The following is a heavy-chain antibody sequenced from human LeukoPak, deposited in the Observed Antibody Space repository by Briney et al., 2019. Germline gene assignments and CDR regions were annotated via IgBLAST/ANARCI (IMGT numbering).Heavy chain of an antibody. CDR1: GGTFSSYA. D-gene: IGHD6-19*01. Sequence: SVKVSCKASGGTFSSYAISWVQQAPGQGLEWMGGIIPIFGTANYAQKFQGRATITADESTSTAYMELSSLRSEDTAVYYCARVLEQWLGWASNWYFDLWGRGTLVTVSS. CDR2: IIPIFGTA. J-gene: IGHJ2*01. V-gene: IGHV1-69*13. CDR3: ARVLEQWLGWASNWYFDL.